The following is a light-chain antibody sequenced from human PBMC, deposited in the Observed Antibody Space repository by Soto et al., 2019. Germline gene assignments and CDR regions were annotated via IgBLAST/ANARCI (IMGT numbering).Light chain of an antibody. CDR2: EVN. Sequence: QSALTQPPSASGSPGQTVTISCTGTNNDIGGYTYVSWYQQLPCKAPKLMIYEVNKRPSGIPDRFSGSKSGNTASLTVSGLQPEDEAEYFCSSYSRSINSGFGTGTKVTVL. CDR3: SSYSRSINSG. V-gene: IGLV2-8*01. J-gene: IGLJ1*01. CDR1: NNDIGGYTY.